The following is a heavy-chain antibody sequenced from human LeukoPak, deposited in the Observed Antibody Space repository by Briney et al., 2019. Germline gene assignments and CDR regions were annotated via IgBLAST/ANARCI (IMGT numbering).Heavy chain of an antibody. CDR2: INHSGST. Sequence: PSETLSLTCTVSGYSISSGYYWGWIRQPPGKGLEWIGEINHSGSTNYNPSLKSRVTISVDTSKNQFSLKLSSVTAADTAVYYCARVRGCSGGSCYSILYYYYYYMDVWGKGTTVTVSS. CDR1: GYSISSGYY. D-gene: IGHD2-15*01. V-gene: IGHV4-38-2*02. J-gene: IGHJ6*03. CDR3: ARVRGCSGGSCYSILYYYYYYMDV.